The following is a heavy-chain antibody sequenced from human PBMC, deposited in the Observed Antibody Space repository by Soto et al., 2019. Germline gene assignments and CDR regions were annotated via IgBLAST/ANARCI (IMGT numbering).Heavy chain of an antibody. J-gene: IGHJ6*02. CDR2: IYYSGST. Sequence: SETLSLTCTVSGGSISSYYWSWIRQPPGKGLEWIGYIYYSGSTNSNPSLKSRVTISVDTSKNQFSLKLSSVTAADTAVYYCARDGFSPHYDFWSGYSSYYYYGMDVWGQGTTVTVSS. D-gene: IGHD3-3*01. CDR1: GGSISSYY. V-gene: IGHV4-59*01. CDR3: ARDGFSPHYDFWSGYSSYYYYGMDV.